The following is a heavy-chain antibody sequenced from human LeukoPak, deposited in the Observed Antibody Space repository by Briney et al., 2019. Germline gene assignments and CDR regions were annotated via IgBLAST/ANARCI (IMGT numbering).Heavy chain of an antibody. D-gene: IGHD5-24*01. CDR3: ARDLRRDGYNP. CDR1: GGSISSYY. J-gene: IGHJ5*02. V-gene: IGHV4-59*01. Sequence: SETLSLXCTVSGGSISSYYWSWIRQPPGKGLEWIGYIYYSGSTNYNPSLKSRVTISVDTSKNQFSLKLSSVTAADTAVYYCARDLRRDGYNPWGQGTLVTVSS. CDR2: IYYSGST.